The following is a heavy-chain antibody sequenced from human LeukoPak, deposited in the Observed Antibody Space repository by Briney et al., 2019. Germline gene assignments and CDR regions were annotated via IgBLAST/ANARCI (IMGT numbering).Heavy chain of an antibody. V-gene: IGHV4-4*07. CDR2: IYTSGST. CDR3: ARGDGSWYSGPRWFDP. J-gene: IGHJ5*02. Sequence: SETLSLTCTVSGGSISSYYWSWIRQPAGKGLEWIGRIYTSGSTNYNPSLKSRVTMSVDTSKNQFSLKLSSVTAADTAVYYCARGDGSWYSGPRWFDPWGQGTLVTVSS. CDR1: GGSISSYY. D-gene: IGHD6-13*01.